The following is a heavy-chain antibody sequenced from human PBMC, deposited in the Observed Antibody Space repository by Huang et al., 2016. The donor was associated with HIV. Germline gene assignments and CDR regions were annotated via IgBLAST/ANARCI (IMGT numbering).Heavy chain of an antibody. CDR2: INPKRGGT. Sequence: QVQLVQSGAEVKNPGASVRVSCKASGYTFTDSNLHWVRQAPGQGLEGMGWINPKRGGTIYAQRFQGRVTMTRDTTISAVHMDLRRIQSDDTAVYFCARDWSFGSSTSPADWGQGTLVTVSS. CDR1: GYTFTDSN. J-gene: IGHJ4*02. CDR3: ARDWSFGSSTSPAD. D-gene: IGHD6-6*01. V-gene: IGHV1-2*02.